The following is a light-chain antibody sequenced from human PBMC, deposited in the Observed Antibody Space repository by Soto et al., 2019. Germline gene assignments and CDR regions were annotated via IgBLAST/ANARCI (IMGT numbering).Light chain of an antibody. J-gene: IGKJ1*01. Sequence: DIQMTQSPSSLSASVGDRVTITCRTSQDINNYLNWYQQKPGKAPKLLIYAASNLQSGVSSRFSGTGSGTDFTLTISSLQPEDIATYFCQQSYNTPHTFGQVTKVEIK. CDR2: AAS. V-gene: IGKV1-39*01. CDR1: QDINNY. CDR3: QQSYNTPHT.